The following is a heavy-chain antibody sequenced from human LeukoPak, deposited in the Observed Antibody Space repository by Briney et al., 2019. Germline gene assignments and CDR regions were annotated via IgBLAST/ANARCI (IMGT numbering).Heavy chain of an antibody. CDR1: GGSISSYY. Sequence: SETLSLTCTVSGGSISSYYWSWIRQPPGKGLEWIGYIYYSGSTNYNPSLKSRVTISVDTSKNQFSLKLSSVTAADTAVYFCARHNSGWPLGHPNWFDPWGQGTLVTVSS. D-gene: IGHD6-19*01. V-gene: IGHV4-59*08. CDR3: ARHNSGWPLGHPNWFDP. J-gene: IGHJ5*02. CDR2: IYYSGST.